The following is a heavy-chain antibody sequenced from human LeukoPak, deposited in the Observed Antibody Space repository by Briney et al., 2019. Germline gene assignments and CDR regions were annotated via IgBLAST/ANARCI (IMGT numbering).Heavy chain of an antibody. V-gene: IGHV4-4*07. D-gene: IGHD3-10*01. J-gene: IGHJ6*02. CDR3: ARELLWFGTYYYGMDV. Sequence: PSETLSLTCTVSGGSISSYYWSWIRQPAGKGLEWIGRIYTSGSTNYNPSLKSRVTMSVDTSKNQFSLKLSSVTAADTAVYYCARELLWFGTYYYGMDVWGRGTTVTVSS. CDR2: IYTSGST. CDR1: GGSISSYY.